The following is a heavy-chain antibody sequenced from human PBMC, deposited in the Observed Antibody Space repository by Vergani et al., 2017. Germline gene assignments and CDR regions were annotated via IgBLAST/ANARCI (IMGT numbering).Heavy chain of an antibody. CDR2: IYPDDSDT. CDR1: GGTFSSYA. D-gene: IGHD1-26*01. J-gene: IGHJ3*02. V-gene: IGHV5-51*01. CDR3: ARRMGVRRTNDAFDI. Sequence: VQLVQSGAEVKKPGSSVKVSCKASGGTFSSYAISWVRQMPGKGLEWMGTIYPDDSDTRYSPSFEGLVTLSADKSINTAYLQWSALKASDIAIYYCARRMGVRRTNDAFDIWGQGTMVTVSS.